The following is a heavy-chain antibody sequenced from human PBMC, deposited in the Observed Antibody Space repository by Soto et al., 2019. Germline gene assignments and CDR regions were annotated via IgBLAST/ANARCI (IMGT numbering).Heavy chain of an antibody. V-gene: IGHV1-8*01. CDR3: ARGVLLAPRTGDS. CDR2: MNHNSGNT. J-gene: IGHJ4*02. Sequence: QVQLVQSGAEVKKPGASVKVSCKASGYTFTSYDINWVRQATGQGLEWMGWMNHNSGNTGYAQKFQGRVTMTRNTSISTAHMALSSLSSEDTAVYYCARGVLLAPRTGDSWGQGTLVTVSS. D-gene: IGHD2-21*01. CDR1: GYTFTSYD.